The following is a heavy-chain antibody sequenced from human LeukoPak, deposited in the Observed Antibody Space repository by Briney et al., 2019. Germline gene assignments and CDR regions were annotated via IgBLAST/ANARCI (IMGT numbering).Heavy chain of an antibody. Sequence: SVKVSCKASGGTFSRYAISWVRQAPGQGLEWMGRIILIFGTANYAQKFQGRVTITTDESTSTAYMELSSLRSEDTAVYYCARDLVHSSSYDYWGQGTLVTVSS. CDR1: GGTFSRYA. CDR2: IILIFGTA. V-gene: IGHV1-69*05. CDR3: ARDLVHSSSYDY. J-gene: IGHJ4*02. D-gene: IGHD6-6*01.